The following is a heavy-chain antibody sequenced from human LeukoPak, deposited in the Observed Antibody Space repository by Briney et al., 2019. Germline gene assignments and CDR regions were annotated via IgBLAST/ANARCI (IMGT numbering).Heavy chain of an antibody. CDR2: ISSSSSYI. V-gene: IGHV3-21*01. CDR1: GFTFSSYS. D-gene: IGHD6-13*01. J-gene: IGHJ2*01. Sequence: GGSLRLSCAASGFTFSSYSMNWVRQAPGKGLEGVSSISSSSSYIYYADSVKGRFTISRDNAKNSLYLQMNSLRAEDTAVYYCASLVSSSWRISWYFDLWGRGTLVTVSS. CDR3: ASLVSSSWRISWYFDL.